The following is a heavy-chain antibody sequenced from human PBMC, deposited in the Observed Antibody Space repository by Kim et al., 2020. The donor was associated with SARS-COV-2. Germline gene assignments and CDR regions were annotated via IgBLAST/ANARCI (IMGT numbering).Heavy chain of an antibody. CDR3: ARDGEIDPRYYGMDV. V-gene: IGHV3-30*04. CDR2: ISDDGSNK. CDR1: GFTFSSYA. Sequence: GGSLRLSCAASGFTFSSYAMHWVRQAPGKGLEWVAVISDDGSNKYYADSVKGRFTISRDNSKNTLYLQMNSLRAEDTAVYYCARDGEIDPRYYGMDVWGQGTTVTVSS. J-gene: IGHJ6*02.